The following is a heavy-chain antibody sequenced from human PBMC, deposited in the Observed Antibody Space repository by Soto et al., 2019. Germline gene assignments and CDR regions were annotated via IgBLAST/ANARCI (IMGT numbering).Heavy chain of an antibody. CDR3: ARGVSSSWYYYYGMDV. CDR1: GFTCSSYA. J-gene: IGHJ6*02. Sequence: PVGSLRVSWAAAGFTCSSYAMHWVRQAPGKGLEWVAVISYDGSNKYYAGSVKGRFTISRDNSKNTLYLQMNSLRAEDTAVYYCARGVSSSWYYYYGMDVWGQGTTVTVSS. D-gene: IGHD6-13*01. V-gene: IGHV3-30-3*01. CDR2: ISYDGSNK.